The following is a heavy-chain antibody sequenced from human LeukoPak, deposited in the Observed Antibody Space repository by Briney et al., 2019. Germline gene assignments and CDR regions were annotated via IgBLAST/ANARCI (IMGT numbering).Heavy chain of an antibody. CDR3: ARGVRYDSTWFDP. J-gene: IGHJ5*02. CDR1: GGSISSSSYY. Sequence: NPSETLSLTCTVPGGSISSSSYYWGWIRQPPGKGLEWIGSIYYSGSTYYNPSLKSRVTISVDTSKNQFSLKLSSVTAADTAVYYCARGVRYDSTWFDPWGQGTLVTVSS. CDR2: IYYSGST. D-gene: IGHD3-22*01. V-gene: IGHV4-39*01.